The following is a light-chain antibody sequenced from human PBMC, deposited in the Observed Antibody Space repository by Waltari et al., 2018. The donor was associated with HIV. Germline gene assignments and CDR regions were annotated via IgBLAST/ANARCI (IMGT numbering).Light chain of an antibody. CDR1: SSDNGNYKY. CDR3: SSYTDSSVI. CDR2: EDN. J-gene: IGLJ2*01. V-gene: IGLV2-14*01. Sequence: QSALTQPASVSGSPGQSITISCTGASSDNGNYKYVSWYQHHPGIAPKLIIYEDNNRPSGVSNRFSGSKSGKTASLTISGLQAEDESDYYCSSYTDSSVIFGGGTKVTVL.